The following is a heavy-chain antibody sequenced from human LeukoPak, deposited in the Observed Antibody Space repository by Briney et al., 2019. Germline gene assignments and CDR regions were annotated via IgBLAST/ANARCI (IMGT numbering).Heavy chain of an antibody. Sequence: GGSLRLSCAASGFTFSSYGMHWVRQAPGKGLEWVAVISYDGSNKYYADSVKGRFTISRDNSKNTLYLQMNSLRAEDTAVYYCAKGQYSSGWYWFDYRGQGTLVTVSS. J-gene: IGHJ4*02. CDR3: AKGQYSSGWYWFDY. CDR1: GFTFSSYG. CDR2: ISYDGSNK. V-gene: IGHV3-30*18. D-gene: IGHD6-19*01.